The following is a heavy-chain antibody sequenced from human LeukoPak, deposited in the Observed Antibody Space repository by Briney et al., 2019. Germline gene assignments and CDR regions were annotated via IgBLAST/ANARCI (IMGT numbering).Heavy chain of an antibody. CDR3: ARDSANLGNFDY. D-gene: IGHD1-26*01. CDR2: ISAYNGNT. CDR1: GYTFTSYG. J-gene: IGHJ4*02. Sequence: ASLKVSCKASGYTFTSYGISWVRQAPGQRLEWMGWISAYNGNTNYAQKIQGRVTMTTDTSTRTAYMEVRSLRSDDTAVYYCARDSANLGNFDYWGQGTLVTVSS. V-gene: IGHV1-18*01.